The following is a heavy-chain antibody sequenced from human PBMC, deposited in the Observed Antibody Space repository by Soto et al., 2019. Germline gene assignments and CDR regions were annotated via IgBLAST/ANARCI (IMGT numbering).Heavy chain of an antibody. CDR3: ARGSGYPYYYYGMDV. Sequence: SVKVSCKASGGTFSSYAISWVRQAPGQGLEWMGGIIPIFGTANYAQKFQGRVTITADESTSTAYMELRSLRSDDTAVYYCARGSGYPYYYYGMDVWGQGTTVTVSS. CDR1: GGTFSSYA. J-gene: IGHJ6*02. D-gene: IGHD3-22*01. V-gene: IGHV1-69*13. CDR2: IIPIFGTA.